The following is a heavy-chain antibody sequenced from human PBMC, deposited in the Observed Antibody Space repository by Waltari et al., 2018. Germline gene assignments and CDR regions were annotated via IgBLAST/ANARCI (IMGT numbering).Heavy chain of an antibody. Sequence: EVQLVESGGGLVQPGGSLRLSCAASGFTFSSYWMHWVRQAPGKGLVSVSHINTDGSITNYADSVKGRFTISRDNAKNTLFLQMNSLRAEDTAVYYCVLYSSRFLDDCWGQGTLVTVSS. J-gene: IGHJ4*02. CDR3: VLYSSRFLDDC. D-gene: IGHD6-13*01. V-gene: IGHV3-74*01. CDR1: GFTFSSYW. CDR2: INTDGSIT.